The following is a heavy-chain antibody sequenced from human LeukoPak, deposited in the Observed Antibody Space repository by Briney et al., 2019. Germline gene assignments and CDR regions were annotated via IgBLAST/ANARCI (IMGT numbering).Heavy chain of an antibody. CDR2: ISGSGGST. Sequence: PGGSLRLSCAASGFTFSSYAMSWVRQAPGKGLEWVSAISGSGGSTYYADSVKGRFTISRDNSKNTLYLQMNSLRAEDTAVYYCATQVLNYYDSSGYWWGPHWGYYFDYWGQGTLVTVSS. D-gene: IGHD3-22*01. CDR1: GFTFSSYA. CDR3: ATQVLNYYDSSGYWWGPHWGYYFDY. V-gene: IGHV3-23*01. J-gene: IGHJ4*02.